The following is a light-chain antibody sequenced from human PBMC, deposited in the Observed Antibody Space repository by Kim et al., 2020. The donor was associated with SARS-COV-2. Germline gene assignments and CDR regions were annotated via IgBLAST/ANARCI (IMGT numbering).Light chain of an antibody. J-gene: IGLJ2*01. Sequence: YELTQPLSVSVALGQTARITCGGNNIGSKNVHWYQQKPGQAPVLVIYRDSNRPSGIPERFSGSNSGNTATLTISRAQAGDEADYYCQVWDSSKVFGGGTQLTVL. CDR1: NIGSKN. V-gene: IGLV3-9*01. CDR2: RDS. CDR3: QVWDSSKV.